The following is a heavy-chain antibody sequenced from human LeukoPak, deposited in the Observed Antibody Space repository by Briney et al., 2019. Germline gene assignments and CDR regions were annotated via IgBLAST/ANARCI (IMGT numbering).Heavy chain of an antibody. V-gene: IGHV1-18*01. CDR3: ARDRGDSSGYAFDY. CDR1: GYTFTTYG. D-gene: IGHD3-22*01. CDR2: ISAYNGNT. J-gene: IGHJ4*02. Sequence: ASVKVSCKASGYTFTTYGISWVRQAPGQGLEWMGWISAYNGNTNYAQKLQGRVTMTTDTSTSTAYMELRSLRSDDTAVYFCARDRGDSSGYAFDYWGQGTLVNVSS.